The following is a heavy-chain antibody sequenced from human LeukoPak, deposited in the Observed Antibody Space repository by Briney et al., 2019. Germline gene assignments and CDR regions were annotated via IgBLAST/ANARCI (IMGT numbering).Heavy chain of an antibody. J-gene: IGHJ6*03. V-gene: IGHV3-21*04. CDR1: GFTFSSYS. D-gene: IGHD1-1*01. CDR2: ISSSSSYI. CDR3: AKQLRVYYYMDV. Sequence: PGGSLRLSCAASGFTFSSYSMNWVRQAPGKGLEWVSSISSSSSYIYYADSVKGRFTISRDNSKNTVYLQMNSLRAEDTAVYYCAKQLRVYYYMDVWGKGTTVTVSS.